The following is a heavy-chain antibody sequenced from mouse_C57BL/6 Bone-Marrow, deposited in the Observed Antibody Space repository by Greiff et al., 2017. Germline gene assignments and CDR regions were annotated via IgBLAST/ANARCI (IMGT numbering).Heavy chain of an antibody. D-gene: IGHD1-1*01. CDR3: ARGYYGSSYAWFAY. J-gene: IGHJ3*01. Sequence: QVQLKQSGAELAKPGASVKLSCKASGYTFTSYWMHWVKQRPGQGLEWIGYINPSSGYTKYNQKFKDKATLTADKASSTAYMQLSNLTYEDSAVYYCARGYYGSSYAWFAYWGQGTLVTVSA. CDR2: INPSSGYT. CDR1: GYTFTSYW. V-gene: IGHV1-7*01.